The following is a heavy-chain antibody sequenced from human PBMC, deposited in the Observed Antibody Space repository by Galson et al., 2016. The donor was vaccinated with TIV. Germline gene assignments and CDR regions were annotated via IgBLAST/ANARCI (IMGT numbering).Heavy chain of an antibody. D-gene: IGHD3-22*01. CDR3: ARHFRYSDSSGYHYFDS. Sequence: QSGAEVKKPGESLKISCKGSGYRFSSYWIGWVRQRPGKGLEWLGIIFPDDSDTRYSPSLEGHVTFSADKSIRTAYLQWSSLKASDTAIYYCARHFRYSDSSGYHYFDSWGQGTMVTVSS. J-gene: IGHJ4*02. V-gene: IGHV5-51*01. CDR1: GYRFSSYW. CDR2: IFPDDSDT.